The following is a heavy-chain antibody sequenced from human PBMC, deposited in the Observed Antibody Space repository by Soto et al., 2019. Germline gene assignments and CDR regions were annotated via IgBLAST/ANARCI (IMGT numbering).Heavy chain of an antibody. J-gene: IGHJ4*02. D-gene: IGHD3-16*01. CDR3: AKDRREGGNSAFYLDF. V-gene: IGHV3-23*01. CDR2: ISATGGGT. Sequence: GGSLRLSCAASGFKFSNYAMSWVRQAPGKGLEWVSLISATGGGTYYADPVKGRFTISRDNSHNTPYLQVHSLTAEDTAVYYCAKDRREGGNSAFYLDFWGQGAPVTVYS. CDR1: GFKFSNYA.